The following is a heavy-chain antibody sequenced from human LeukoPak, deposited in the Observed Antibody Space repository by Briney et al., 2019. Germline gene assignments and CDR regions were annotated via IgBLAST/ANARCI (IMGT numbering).Heavy chain of an antibody. V-gene: IGHV3-11*01. J-gene: IGHJ6*03. CDR2: ISSSGSTI. Sequence: GGSLRLSCAASGFTSSDYYMSWIRQAPGKGLEWVSYISSSGSTIYYADSVKGRFTISRDNAKSSLYLQMSSLRAEDTAVYYCARDPDRSGYYYYMDVWGKGTTVTVSS. D-gene: IGHD3-22*01. CDR3: ARDPDRSGYYYYMDV. CDR1: GFTSSDYY.